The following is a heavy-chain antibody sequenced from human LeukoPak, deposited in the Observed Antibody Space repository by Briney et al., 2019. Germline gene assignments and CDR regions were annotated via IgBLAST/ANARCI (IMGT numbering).Heavy chain of an antibody. Sequence: SETLSLTCTVSGGSISSYYWSWIRQPPGRGLEWIGSLYYSGSTNYNPSLRSRVTISVDTSKNQYSLKVTSVTAADTAVYFCAKDSTIGGYYFDYWGQGTLVTVSS. CDR1: GGSISSYY. D-gene: IGHD3-10*01. CDR2: LYYSGST. J-gene: IGHJ4*02. CDR3: AKDSTIGGYYFDY. V-gene: IGHV4-59*01.